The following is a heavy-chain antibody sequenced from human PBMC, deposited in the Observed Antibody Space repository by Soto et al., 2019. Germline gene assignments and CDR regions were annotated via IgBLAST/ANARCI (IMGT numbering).Heavy chain of an antibody. CDR2: ISYDGSNK. V-gene: IGHV3-30*18. Sequence: QVQLVESGGGVVQPGRSLRLSCAASGFTFSSYGMHWVRQAPGKGLEWVAVISYDGSNKYYADSVKGRFTISRDNSKNTLYLQMNSLRAEDTAVYYCAKEFPIVGAQRGFFDYWGQGTLVTVSS. CDR1: GFTFSSYG. D-gene: IGHD1-26*01. CDR3: AKEFPIVGAQRGFFDY. J-gene: IGHJ4*02.